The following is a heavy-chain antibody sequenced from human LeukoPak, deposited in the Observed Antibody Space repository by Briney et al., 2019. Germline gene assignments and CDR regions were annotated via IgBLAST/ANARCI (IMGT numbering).Heavy chain of an antibody. Sequence: GGSLRLSCTASRFNFDDHGMNWVRQAPEKGLEWVSGINWNGGSTGYADSVKGRFTISRDNAKNSLYLQMHSRRAEDTASYYCAGGDRNGWYFDYWGQGILVTVSS. CDR2: INWNGGST. J-gene: IGHJ4*02. D-gene: IGHD6-19*01. CDR1: RFNFDDHG. CDR3: AGGDRNGWYFDY. V-gene: IGHV3-20*04.